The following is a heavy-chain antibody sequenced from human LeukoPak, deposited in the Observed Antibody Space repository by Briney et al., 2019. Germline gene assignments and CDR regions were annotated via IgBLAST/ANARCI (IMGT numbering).Heavy chain of an antibody. Sequence: PGGSLRLSCSASGFTFSSYAIHWVRQAPGRGLEYVSAISSNGGSTYYADPVKGRFTISRDNSKNTLYLQMSSLRAEDTAVYYCVKDRGGYSYGNFDYWGQGTLVTVSS. CDR3: VKDRGGYSYGNFDY. CDR1: GFTFSSYA. J-gene: IGHJ4*02. CDR2: ISSNGGST. D-gene: IGHD5-18*01. V-gene: IGHV3-64D*09.